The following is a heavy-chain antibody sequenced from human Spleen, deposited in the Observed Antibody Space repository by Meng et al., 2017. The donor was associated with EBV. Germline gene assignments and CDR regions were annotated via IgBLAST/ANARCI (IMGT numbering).Heavy chain of an antibody. V-gene: IGHV4-34*02. CDR3: VRGYCSGGSCYSDY. Sequence: QGQLQQWGAGLLKPSETLSLTCAVYGGSFSGHYWTWIRQPPGKGLEWIGEINHSGSTNYNPSLKSRVTISVDTSKDQFSLKLSSVTAADTAVYYCVRGYCSGGSCYSDYWGQGTLVTVSS. J-gene: IGHJ4*02. CDR2: INHSGST. CDR1: GGSFSGHY. D-gene: IGHD2-15*01.